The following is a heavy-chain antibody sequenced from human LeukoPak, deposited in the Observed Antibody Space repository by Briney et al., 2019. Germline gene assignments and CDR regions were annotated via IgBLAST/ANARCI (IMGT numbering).Heavy chain of an antibody. J-gene: IGHJ4*02. CDR3: TRGVGSGYSDD. D-gene: IGHD3-22*01. CDR1: GGSISSGSYY. V-gene: IGHV4-61*01. Sequence: SETLSLTCTVSGGSISSGSYYWSWIRQPPGKGLEWIGYISYSGNTNYNPSLKSRVTISVDTSKNQFSLKLSSVTAADTAVYYCTRGVGSGYSDDWGQGTLVTVSS. CDR2: ISYSGNT.